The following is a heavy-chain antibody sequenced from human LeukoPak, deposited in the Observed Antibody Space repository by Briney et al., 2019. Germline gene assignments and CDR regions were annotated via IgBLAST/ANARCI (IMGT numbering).Heavy chain of an antibody. CDR2: ISYDGSNK. CDR1: GFTFSSYG. D-gene: IGHD7-27*01. CDR3: ARGYSGDPIYYYYMDV. V-gene: IGHV3-30*03. Sequence: GGSLRLSCAASGFTFSSYGMHWVRQAPGKGLEWVAVISYDGSNKYYADSVKGRFTISRDNSKNTLYLQMNSLRAEDTAVYYCARGYSGDPIYYYYMDVWGKGTTVTISS. J-gene: IGHJ6*03.